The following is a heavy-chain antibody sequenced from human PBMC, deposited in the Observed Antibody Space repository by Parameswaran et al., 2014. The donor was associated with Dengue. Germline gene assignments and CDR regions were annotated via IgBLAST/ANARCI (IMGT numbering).Heavy chain of an antibody. CDR2: IYYSGST. CDR3: ARGLSKQWIGY. V-gene: IGHV4-31*02. D-gene: IGHD6-19*01. Sequence: RWIRQPPGKGLEWIGYIYYSGSTYYNPSLKSRVTISVDTSKNQFSLKLSSVTAADTAVYYCARGLSKQWIGYWGQGTLVTVSS. J-gene: IGHJ4*02.